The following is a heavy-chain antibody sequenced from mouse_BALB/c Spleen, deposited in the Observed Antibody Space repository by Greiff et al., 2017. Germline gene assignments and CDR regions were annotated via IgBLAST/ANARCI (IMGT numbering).Heavy chain of an antibody. J-gene: IGHJ2*01. V-gene: IGHV1-9*01. CDR2: ILPGSGST. D-gene: IGHD1-1*01. Sequence: VQLQQSGAELMKPGASVKISCKATGYTFSSYWIEWVKQRPGHGLEWIGEILPGSGSTNYNEKFKGKATFTADTSSNTAYMQLSSLTSEDSAVYYCASSYGSSYGYFDYWGQGTTLTVSS. CDR1: GYTFSSYW. CDR3: ASSYGSSYGYFDY.